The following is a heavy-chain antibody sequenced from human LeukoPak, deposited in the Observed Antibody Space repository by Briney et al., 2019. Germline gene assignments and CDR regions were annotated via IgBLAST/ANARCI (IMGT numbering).Heavy chain of an antibody. CDR2: ISGYKGHT. CDR3: ARGLGGMVRGVIMRY. Sequence: GASVKVSCKTSGYTFSSYGITWVRQAPGQGLEWMGWISGYKGHTKYSQKFQGRVTMTTDTSTTTAYMELRSLRSDDTAVYYCARGLGGMVRGVIMRYWGQGTLVTVSS. J-gene: IGHJ4*02. D-gene: IGHD3-10*01. CDR1: GYTFSSYG. V-gene: IGHV1-18*01.